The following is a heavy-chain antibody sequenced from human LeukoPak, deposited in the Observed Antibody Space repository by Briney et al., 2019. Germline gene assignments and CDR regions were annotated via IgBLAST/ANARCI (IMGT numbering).Heavy chain of an antibody. J-gene: IGHJ4*02. V-gene: IGHV4-39*01. CDR3: ARHGVGGDIVVVPAATTFDY. CDR1: GGSISCSSYY. D-gene: IGHD2-2*01. CDR2: IYYSGST. Sequence: SETLSLTCTVSGGSISCSSYYWGWIRQPPGKGLEWIGSIYYSGSTYYNPSLKSRVTISVDTSKNQFSLKLSSVTAADTAVYYCARHGVGGDIVVVPAATTFDYWGQGTLVTVSS.